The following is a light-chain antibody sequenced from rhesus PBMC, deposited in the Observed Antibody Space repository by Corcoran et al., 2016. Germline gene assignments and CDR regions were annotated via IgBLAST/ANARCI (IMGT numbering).Light chain of an antibody. Sequence: DIQMTQSPSSLSASVGDRVTITCRASQGISKWVAWYQQKPGKAPKLLIYRASNLEAGVPSRFRGSGSGTDFTLTVSSLQPEDFATYYCQQYDSFPWTFAQGTQVEFK. CDR2: RAS. J-gene: IGKJ1*01. CDR3: QQYDSFPWT. V-gene: IGKV1-69*01. CDR1: QGISKW.